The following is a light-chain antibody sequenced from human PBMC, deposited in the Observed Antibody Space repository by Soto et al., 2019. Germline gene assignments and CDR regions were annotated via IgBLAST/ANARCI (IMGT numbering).Light chain of an antibody. CDR2: SVS. V-gene: IGKV3-15*01. CDR1: QSVSTN. CDR3: XXYHSWPRT. J-gene: IGKJ1*01. Sequence: EIVLTQSPATLSVSPGDRASLSCRASQSVSTNLAWYQHKPGQPPRLLFFSVSARASGVPARYSVSGSETXXXXXXXXLQSXDLXXXXXXXYHSWPRTFGQGTKVE.